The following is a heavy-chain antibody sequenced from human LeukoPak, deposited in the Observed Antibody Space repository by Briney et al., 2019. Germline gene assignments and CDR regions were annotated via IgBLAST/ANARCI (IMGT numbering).Heavy chain of an antibody. CDR2: ISYDGSNK. CDR3: ARDICSSTSCYESD. Sequence: GRSLRLSCAASGFTFSSYAMHWVRQAPGKGLEWVAVISYDGSNKYYADSVKGRFTISRDNSKNTLYLQMNSLRAEDTAVYYCARDICSSTSCYESDWGQGTLVTVSS. CDR1: GFTFSSYA. D-gene: IGHD2-2*01. V-gene: IGHV3-30*04. J-gene: IGHJ4*02.